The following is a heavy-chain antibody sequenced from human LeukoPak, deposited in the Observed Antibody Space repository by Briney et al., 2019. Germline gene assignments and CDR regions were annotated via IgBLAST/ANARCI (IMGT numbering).Heavy chain of an antibody. CDR2: ITPRLGPG. CDR3: TREYLVLPTVMGFAY. Sequence: GASVKVSCKASGSTFNSDALSWVRQAPGQGLEWMGGITPRLGPGNYAQKFQDRLSITADEITSTTYMEMRSLRSDDTAVYYCTREYLVLPTVMGFAYWGQGTQVTVSS. J-gene: IGHJ4*02. CDR1: GSTFNSDA. V-gene: IGHV1-69*13. D-gene: IGHD1-7*01.